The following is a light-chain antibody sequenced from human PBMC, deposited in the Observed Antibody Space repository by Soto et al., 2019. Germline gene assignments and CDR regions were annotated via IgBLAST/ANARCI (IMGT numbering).Light chain of an antibody. CDR2: DVS. V-gene: IGLV2-14*01. CDR1: SRAVGGYNY. J-gene: IGLJ1*01. CDR3: SSYTSSSTRV. Sequence: QSALNQAASVSGAPGQSITISCTGNSRAVGGYNYVSWYQQHPGKAPKLMIYDVSNRPSGVSNRFSGSKSGNTASLTISGLQAEDEADYYCSSYTSSSTRVFGTGTKVTVL.